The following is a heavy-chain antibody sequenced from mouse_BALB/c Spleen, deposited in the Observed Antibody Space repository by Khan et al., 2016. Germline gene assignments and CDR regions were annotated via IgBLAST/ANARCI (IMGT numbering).Heavy chain of an antibody. CDR1: GFTFSSYA. CDR2: ISSGGST. D-gene: IGHD2-1*01. CDR3: AREDYGNYGDYFDY. J-gene: IGHJ2*01. V-gene: IGHV5-6-5*01. Sequence: EVQLQESGGGLVKPGGSLKLSCAASGFTFSSYAKSWVRQTPEKRLEWVASISSGGSTYYPDSVKGRFTISRDNARNILNLQMSSLRSEDTAMYYCAREDYGNYGDYFDYWGQGTTLTVSS.